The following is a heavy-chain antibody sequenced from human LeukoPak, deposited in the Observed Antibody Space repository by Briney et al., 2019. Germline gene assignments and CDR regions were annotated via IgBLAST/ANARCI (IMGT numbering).Heavy chain of an antibody. CDR1: GGSISSYY. J-gene: IGHJ3*01. CDR3: ARDWYYDSSGYTDAFDL. D-gene: IGHD3-22*01. Sequence: SETLSLTCTVSGGSISSYYWSWIRQPPGKGLEWIGEINHSGSTNYNPSLKSRVTMSVDTSKNQFTLKLSSVTAADTALYYCARDWYYDSSGYTDAFDLWGQGTMVTVSS. V-gene: IGHV4-59*12. CDR2: INHSGST.